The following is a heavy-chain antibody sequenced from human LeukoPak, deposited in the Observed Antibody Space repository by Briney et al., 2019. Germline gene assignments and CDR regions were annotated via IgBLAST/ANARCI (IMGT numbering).Heavy chain of an antibody. CDR2: IYPGDSNT. Sequence: ASVKVSCKASGYTFTGYCMHWVRQAPGQGLEWMGIIYPGDSNTRYSPSFQGQVTISADKSINTAYVQWSSLKASDTAMYYCARRVVNNRNWYFNLWGRGTLVTVSS. D-gene: IGHD4-23*01. V-gene: IGHV5-51*01. CDR3: ARRVVNNRNWYFNL. J-gene: IGHJ2*01. CDR1: GYTFTGYC.